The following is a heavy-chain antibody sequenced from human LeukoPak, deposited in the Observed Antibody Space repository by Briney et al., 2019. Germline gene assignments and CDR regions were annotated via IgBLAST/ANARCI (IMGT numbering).Heavy chain of an antibody. CDR2: INPNSGGT. J-gene: IGHJ4*02. CDR1: GYTFTSYD. CDR3: AREAPYCGGDCYSDY. D-gene: IGHD2-21*02. Sequence: ASVKVSCKASGYTFTSYDINWVRQATGQGLEWMGWINPNSGGTNYAQKFQGRVTMTRDTSISTAYMELSRLRSDDTAVYYCAREAPYCGGDCYSDYWGQGTLVTVSS. V-gene: IGHV1-2*02.